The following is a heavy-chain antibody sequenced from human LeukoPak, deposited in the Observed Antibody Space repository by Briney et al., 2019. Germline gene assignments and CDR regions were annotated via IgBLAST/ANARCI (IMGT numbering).Heavy chain of an antibody. CDR3: ARGGYYYDSSGYIPPYYFDY. CDR2: ISSSSSYI. CDR1: GFTFSSYG. J-gene: IGHJ4*02. Sequence: PGGSLRLSCAASGFTFSSYGMNWVRQAPGKGLEWVSSISSSSSYIYYADSVKGRFTISRDNAKNSLYLQMNSLRAEDTAVYYCARGGYYYDSSGYIPPYYFDYWGQGTLVTVSS. V-gene: IGHV3-21*01. D-gene: IGHD3-22*01.